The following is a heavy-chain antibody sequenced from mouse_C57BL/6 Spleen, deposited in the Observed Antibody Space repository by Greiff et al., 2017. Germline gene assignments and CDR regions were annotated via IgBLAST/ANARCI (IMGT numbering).Heavy chain of an antibody. Sequence: EVQLQQSGAELVRPGASVKLSCTASGFNIKDDYMHWVKQRPEQGLEWIGWIDPENGDTEYASKFQGKATITADTSSNTAYLQLSSLTSEDTAVYYCTTSVTTVVATNYWGQGTTRTVSS. D-gene: IGHD1-1*01. CDR2: IDPENGDT. CDR3: TTSVTTVVATNY. CDR1: GFNIKDDY. J-gene: IGHJ2*01. V-gene: IGHV14-4*01.